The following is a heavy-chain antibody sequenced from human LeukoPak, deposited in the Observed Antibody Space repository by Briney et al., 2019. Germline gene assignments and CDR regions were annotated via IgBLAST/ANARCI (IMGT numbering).Heavy chain of an antibody. CDR1: GGSISSGGYS. V-gene: IGHV4-30-2*01. CDR2: IYHSGST. Sequence: SETLSLTCAVSGGSISSGGYSWSCIRQPPGKGLEWIGYIYHSGSTYYNPSLESRVTISVDRSKNQFSLKLSSVTAADTAVYYCARVWVATIDYWGQGTLVTVSS. J-gene: IGHJ4*02. CDR3: ARVWVATIDY. D-gene: IGHD5-24*01.